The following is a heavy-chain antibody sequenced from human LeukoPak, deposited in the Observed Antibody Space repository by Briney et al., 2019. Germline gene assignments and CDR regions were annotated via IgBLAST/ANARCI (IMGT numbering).Heavy chain of an antibody. CDR3: ARSRTCSSTSCYQGAFDI. D-gene: IGHD2-2*01. V-gene: IGHV3-23*01. CDR2: ISGSGGST. CDR1: GFTFSSYA. J-gene: IGHJ3*02. Sequence: PGGSLRLSCAASGFTFSSYAMSWVRQAPGKGLEWVSAISGSGGSTYYADSVKGRFTISRDNSKNTLYLQMNSLRAEDTAVYYCARSRTCSSTSCYQGAFDIWGQGTMVTVSS.